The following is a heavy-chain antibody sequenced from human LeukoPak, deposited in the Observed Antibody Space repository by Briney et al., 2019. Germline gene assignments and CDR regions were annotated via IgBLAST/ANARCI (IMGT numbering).Heavy chain of an antibody. CDR3: ARGRSVTSGTPLYDFDY. CDR1: GGSISRRSDY. D-gene: IGHD1/OR15-1a*01. J-gene: IGHJ4*02. Sequence: SETLSLTCTVSGGSISRRSDYWGWVRQPPGKGLEWIWTIYYNGDTYYNPSLKSRVTISIDTSKNQLSLSLSSVTAADTAVYYCARGRSVTSGTPLYDFDYWGQGTLVTVSS. V-gene: IGHV4-39*01. CDR2: IYYNGDT.